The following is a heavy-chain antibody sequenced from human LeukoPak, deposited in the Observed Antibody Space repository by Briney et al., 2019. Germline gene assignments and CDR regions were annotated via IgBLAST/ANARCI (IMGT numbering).Heavy chain of an antibody. CDR2: ISGGGPGT. D-gene: IGHD1-26*01. V-gene: IGHV3-23*01. J-gene: IGHJ4*02. Sequence: PGGSLRLSCAASGFTFSSYAMSWVRQAPGQGLEWVSAISGGGPGTYYAHSVKGRFTISRDNSKNTLYLQMNSLRAEDTAVYYCAKKKTGETKAFDCGSEGTLVTVS. CDR3: AKKKTGETKAFDC. CDR1: GFTFSSYA.